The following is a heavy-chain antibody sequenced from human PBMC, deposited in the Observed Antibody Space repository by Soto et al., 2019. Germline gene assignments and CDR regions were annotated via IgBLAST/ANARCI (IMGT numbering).Heavy chain of an antibody. J-gene: IGHJ5*02. Sequence: QVQLVQSGAEVKKPGSSVKVSCKASGGTFSSYAISWVRQAPGQGLEWMGGIIPIFGTANYAQKFQGSVTITADESMSTAYMELSILRSDDTAVYYCASVWERIISRHNCFAPWGQGTLVTASS. CDR2: IIPIFGTA. CDR3: ASVWERIISRHNCFAP. V-gene: IGHV1-69*12. CDR1: GGTFSSYA. D-gene: IGHD1-26*01.